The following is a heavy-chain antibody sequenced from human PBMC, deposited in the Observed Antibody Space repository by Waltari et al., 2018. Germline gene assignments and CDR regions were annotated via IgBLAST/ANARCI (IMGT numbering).Heavy chain of an antibody. J-gene: IGHJ5*02. Sequence: QVQLVQSGAEVKKPGASVKVSCKTSGYTFTSFGINWGRQAPGQGLGWVGWVRPNNGDAGYARMFQGRVTITRDTSISAAYLELRSLGSEDTAIYYCARMEKHATHPRVDWFDPWGQGTLVTVSS. CDR1: GYTFTSFG. V-gene: IGHV1-8*01. CDR2: VRPNNGDA. CDR3: ARMEKHATHPRVDWFDP. D-gene: IGHD2-15*01.